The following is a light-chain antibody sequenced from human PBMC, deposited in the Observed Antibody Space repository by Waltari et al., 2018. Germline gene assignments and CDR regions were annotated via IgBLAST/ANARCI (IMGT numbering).Light chain of an antibody. CDR1: TSNIGRHN. V-gene: IGLV1-47*01. J-gene: IGLJ3*02. CDR2: RKN. CDR3: ATWDGSLTAWV. Sequence: VLTPPPSASATPGQRVTISCSGTTSNIGRHNVSWYQHFPGTAPTPPVYRKNERPSGVPDRISGSKSGTSASLAISGIRSEDEADYYCATWDGSLTAWVFGGGTKVTVL.